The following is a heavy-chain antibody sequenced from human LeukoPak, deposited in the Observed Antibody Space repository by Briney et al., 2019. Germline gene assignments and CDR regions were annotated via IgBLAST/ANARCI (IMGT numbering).Heavy chain of an antibody. CDR1: GFTFSSYA. D-gene: IGHD3-3*01. CDR3: ARDSRSEYDFWSALGY. V-gene: IGHV3-30-3*01. Sequence: GGSLRLSCAASGFTFSSYAMHWVRQAPGKGLEWVAVISYDGSNKYYADSVKGRSTISRDNSKNTLYLQMNSLRAEDTAVYYCARDSRSEYDFWSALGYWGQGTLVTVSS. CDR2: ISYDGSNK. J-gene: IGHJ4*02.